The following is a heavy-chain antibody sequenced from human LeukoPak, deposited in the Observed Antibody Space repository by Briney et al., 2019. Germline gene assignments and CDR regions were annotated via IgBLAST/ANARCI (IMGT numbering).Heavy chain of an antibody. J-gene: IGHJ5*02. CDR3: ARDPSCTTTTCYGGNNWFDP. V-gene: IGHV1-2*02. CDR2: INPNGGGT. D-gene: IGHD2-2*01. Sequence: GASVKVSCKASGYTFNAYYIYWVRQAPGQGLEWMGWINPNGGGTNCAQNFQGRVTMTRDTSISTAYMELTRLTSDDTALYYCARDPSCTTTTCYGGNNWFDPWGQGTLVTVSS. CDR1: GYTFNAYY.